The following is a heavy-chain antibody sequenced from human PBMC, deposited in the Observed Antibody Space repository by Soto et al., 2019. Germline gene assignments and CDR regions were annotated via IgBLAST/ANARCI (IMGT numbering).Heavy chain of an antibody. CDR3: ARLRRETFLNDAFDI. J-gene: IGHJ3*02. CDR2: ITPMFGTI. CDR1: GTFKSYS. Sequence: GASVKVSCKASGTFKSYSITWVRQAPGQGLEWMGVITPMFGTINYAQKFQGGVTITADESTNTAYMELSSLRSGDTAVYYCARLRRETFLNDAFDIWGPGTMVTVSS. V-gene: IGHV1-69*13.